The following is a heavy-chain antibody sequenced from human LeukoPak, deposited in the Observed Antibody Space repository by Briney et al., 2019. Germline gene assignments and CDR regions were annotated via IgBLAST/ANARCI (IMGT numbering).Heavy chain of an antibody. J-gene: IGHJ5*02. D-gene: IGHD3-10*01. V-gene: IGHV4-31*02. CDR3: ARAITMVRGVIKEAWFDP. CDR2: IYYSGST. Sequence: PSETLSLTCTVSGGSISSGGYYWSWIRQHPWKGLEWIGYIYYSGSTYYNPSLKSRVTISVDTSKNQFSLKLSSVTAADTAVYYCARAITMVRGVIKEAWFDPWGQGTLVTVSS. CDR1: GGSISSGGYY.